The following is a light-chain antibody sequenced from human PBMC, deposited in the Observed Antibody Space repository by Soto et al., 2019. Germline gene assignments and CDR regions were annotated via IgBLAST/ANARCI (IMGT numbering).Light chain of an antibody. Sequence: QSVLTQPASVSGSPGQSITISCTGTSSDVGAYNYVSWYQQPPGKAPKVMIYEVSNRPSGVSNRFSGSKSGNTASLTISGLQAEDEGDYYCSSYTSSSTRVVFGGGTKVTVL. CDR1: SSDVGAYNY. V-gene: IGLV2-14*01. CDR2: EVS. J-gene: IGLJ2*01. CDR3: SSYTSSSTRVV.